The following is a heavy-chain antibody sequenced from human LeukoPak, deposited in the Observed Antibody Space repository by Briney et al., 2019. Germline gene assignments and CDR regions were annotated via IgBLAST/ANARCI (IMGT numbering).Heavy chain of an antibody. CDR3: ARLTADGRLYFVD. V-gene: IGHV3-53*01. Sequence: PGGSLRLSCAASGFTDNSNYLSWVRQPPAKGLEWVSTLYNTGNTYYANSVKGRFSISRDNSKNTLFLQMNSLRAEDTAVYYCARLTADGRLYFVDWGPGTLVTVSS. CDR1: GFTDNSNY. CDR2: LYNTGNT. D-gene: IGHD6-13*01. J-gene: IGHJ4*02.